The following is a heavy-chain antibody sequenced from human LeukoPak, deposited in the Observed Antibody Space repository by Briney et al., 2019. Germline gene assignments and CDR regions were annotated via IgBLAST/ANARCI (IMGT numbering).Heavy chain of an antibody. V-gene: IGHV4-59*01. CDR3: ARGRTYYYDSSGYYVDY. D-gene: IGHD3-22*01. CDR1: GGSISSYY. Sequence: SETLSLTCTVSGGSISSYYWSWIRQPPGKGLEWIGYIYYSRSTNYNPSLKSRVTISVDTSKNQFSLKLSSVTAADTAVYYCARGRTYYYDSSGYYVDYWGQGTLVTVSS. CDR2: IYYSRST. J-gene: IGHJ4*02.